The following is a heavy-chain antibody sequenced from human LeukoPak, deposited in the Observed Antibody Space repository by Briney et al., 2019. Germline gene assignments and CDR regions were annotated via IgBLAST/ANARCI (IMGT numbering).Heavy chain of an antibody. V-gene: IGHV4-34*01. CDR2: INHSGST. CDR3: ARRAGDYGVDP. CDR1: GGSFSGYY. Sequence: PSETLSLTCAVYGGSFSGYYWSWIRQPPGKGLEWIGEINHSGSTNYNPSLKSRVTISVDTSKNQFSLKLSSVTAADTAVYYCARRAGDYGVDPWGQGTLVTVSS. D-gene: IGHD4-17*01. J-gene: IGHJ5*02.